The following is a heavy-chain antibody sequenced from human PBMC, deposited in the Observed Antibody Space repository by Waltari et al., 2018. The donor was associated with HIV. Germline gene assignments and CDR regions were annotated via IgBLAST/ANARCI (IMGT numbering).Heavy chain of an antibody. D-gene: IGHD2-2*01. Sequence: QVQLVQSGAEVKKPGASVKFSCKASGYTLIELYIHWLRQPPGKGLEWMGGFDPEDGETIYAQKFQGRVTMTEDTSTDTAYMELSSLRSEDTAVYYCATTLDVVVPAARRLWDYWGQGTLVTVSS. CDR1: GYTLIELY. CDR2: FDPEDGET. V-gene: IGHV1-24*01. J-gene: IGHJ4*02. CDR3: ATTLDVVVPAARRLWDY.